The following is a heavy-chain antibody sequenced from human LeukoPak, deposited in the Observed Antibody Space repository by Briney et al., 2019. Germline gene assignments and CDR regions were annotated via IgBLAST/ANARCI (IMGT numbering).Heavy chain of an antibody. D-gene: IGHD2-15*01. CDR2: INHSGST. Sequence: ASETLSLTCTVSGGSISSYYWSWIRQPPGKGLEWIGEINHSGSTNYNPSLKSRVTISVDTSKNQFSLKLSSVTAADTAVYYCARILYHCSGGSCYREYFDYWGQGTLVTVSS. CDR1: GGSISSYY. V-gene: IGHV4-34*01. CDR3: ARILYHCSGGSCYREYFDY. J-gene: IGHJ4*02.